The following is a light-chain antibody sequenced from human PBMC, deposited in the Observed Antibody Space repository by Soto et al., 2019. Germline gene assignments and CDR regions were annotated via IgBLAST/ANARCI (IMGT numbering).Light chain of an antibody. V-gene: IGKV3-20*01. Sequence: VLTQSPGTLSLSPGERATLSCKASQSISSSYLGWYQQKPGQAPRLLIYAASSRATGIPDRFSGGGSGTDFTLTISRLEPEDFAVYYCQQCGSSPWTFGQGIK. CDR1: QSISSSY. CDR2: AAS. J-gene: IGKJ1*01. CDR3: QQCGSSPWT.